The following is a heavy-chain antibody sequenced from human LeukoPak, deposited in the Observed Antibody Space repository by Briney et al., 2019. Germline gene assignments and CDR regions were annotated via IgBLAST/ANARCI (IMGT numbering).Heavy chain of an antibody. CDR1: GFTFSTYW. CDR2: INFDGSSA. CDR3: ARANDMDV. V-gene: IGHV3-74*01. J-gene: IGHJ6*02. Sequence: PGGSLRLSCTASGFTFSTYWMHWVRQTPGKGLLWVSRINFDGSSASYADSVKGRFTISRDNAKNTLYLQMNSLRAEDTAVYYCARANDMDVWGQGTTVTVSS.